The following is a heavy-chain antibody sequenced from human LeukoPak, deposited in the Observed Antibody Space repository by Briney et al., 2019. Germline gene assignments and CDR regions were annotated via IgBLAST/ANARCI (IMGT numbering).Heavy chain of an antibody. V-gene: IGHV4-4*07. J-gene: IGHJ5*02. D-gene: IGHD1-26*01. CDR2: IHASGST. CDR1: SGSISTYY. CDR3: ARGLVGTTGEQNWFNP. Sequence: SETLSLTCTISSGSISTYYWSWIRQPAGKGLEWIGRIHASGSTNYNPSLKYRVTISVDNSKNQFSLNLSSVTAADTAVYYCARGLVGTTGEQNWFNPWGQGTLVTASS.